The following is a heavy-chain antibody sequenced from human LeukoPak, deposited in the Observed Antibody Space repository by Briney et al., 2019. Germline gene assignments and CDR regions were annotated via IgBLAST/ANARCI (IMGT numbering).Heavy chain of an antibody. D-gene: IGHD6-6*01. CDR3: ARARPDPQYFYYYYMDV. CDR1: GGSISSHY. Sequence: SETLSLTCTVSGGSISSHYWSWIRQPPGKGLEWMGYIYSSGNTNYSPSLKSRVTISVDTSKNQFSLKLSSVTAADTAVYFCARARPDPQYFYYYYMDVWGKGTRSPSP. CDR2: IYSSGNT. J-gene: IGHJ6*03. V-gene: IGHV4-59*11.